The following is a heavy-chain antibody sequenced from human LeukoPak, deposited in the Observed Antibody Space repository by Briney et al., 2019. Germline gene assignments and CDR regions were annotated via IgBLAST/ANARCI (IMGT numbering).Heavy chain of an antibody. V-gene: IGHV3-30-3*01. CDR2: ISYDGSNK. J-gene: IGHJ4*02. D-gene: IGHD3-22*01. Sequence: PGGSLRLSCAASGFTFSSYAMRWVRQAPGKGLEWVAVISYDGSNKYYADSVKGRFTISRDNSKNTLYLQMNSLRAEDTAVYYCAKEQSSGYYYFDYWGQGTVVTVSS. CDR3: AKEQSSGYYYFDY. CDR1: GFTFSSYA.